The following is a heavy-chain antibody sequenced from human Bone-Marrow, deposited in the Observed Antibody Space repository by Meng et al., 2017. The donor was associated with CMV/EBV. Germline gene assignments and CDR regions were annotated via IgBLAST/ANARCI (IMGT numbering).Heavy chain of an antibody. CDR3: ARGPNEYSSGWSFFDY. CDR1: GYTFTSYY. CDR2: INPSGGST. J-gene: IGHJ4*02. D-gene: IGHD6-19*01. Sequence: SGYTFTSYYMHWVRQAPGQGLEWMGIINPSGGSTSYAQKFQGRVTMTRDTSTSTVYIELSSLRSEDTAVYYCARGPNEYSSGWSFFDYWGQGTLVTVSS. V-gene: IGHV1-46*01.